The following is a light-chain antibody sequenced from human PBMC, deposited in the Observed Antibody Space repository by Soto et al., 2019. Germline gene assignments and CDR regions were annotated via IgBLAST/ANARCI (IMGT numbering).Light chain of an antibody. J-gene: IGKJ1*01. Sequence: EIVMTQSPATLSVSPGERATLSCRASQSVSSNLVWYQQKPGQAPRLLMYGASTRATGIPARFSGSVSGTEFTLTISSLQSEDFAVYYCQQYNKWPRWTFGQGTKVEIK. CDR2: GAS. CDR3: QQYNKWPRWT. CDR1: QSVSSN. V-gene: IGKV3-15*01.